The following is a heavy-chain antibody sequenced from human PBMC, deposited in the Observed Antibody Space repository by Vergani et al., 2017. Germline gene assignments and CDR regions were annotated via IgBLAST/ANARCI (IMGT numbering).Heavy chain of an antibody. J-gene: IGHJ4*02. V-gene: IGHV1-18*01. Sequence: QVQLVQSGAEVKKPGASVKVSCKASGYTFTSYGISWVRQAPGQGLEWMGWINPNSGGTNYAQKLQGRVTMTTDTSTSTAYMELRSLRSDDTAVYYCARLAHCSSTSCLDYWGQGTLVTVSS. D-gene: IGHD2-2*01. CDR2: INPNSGGT. CDR1: GYTFTSYG. CDR3: ARLAHCSSTSCLDY.